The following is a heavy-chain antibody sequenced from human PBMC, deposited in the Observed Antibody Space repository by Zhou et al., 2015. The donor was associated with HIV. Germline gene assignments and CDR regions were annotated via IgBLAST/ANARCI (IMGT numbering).Heavy chain of an antibody. CDR2: INPDSGGT. J-gene: IGHJ4*02. CDR3: ASLAMRTLGATRGSDF. D-gene: IGHD1-26*01. CDR1: GYTFTGYY. V-gene: IGHV1-2*02. Sequence: QVQLVQSGAEVKKPGDSVKVSCKASGYTFTGYYIHWVRQAPGHGLEWMGWINPDSGGTKYAQKFQGRVTMTRDTSISTVYVELSRLRSDDTAVYYCASLAMRTLGATRGSDFWGQGTLVAVSS.